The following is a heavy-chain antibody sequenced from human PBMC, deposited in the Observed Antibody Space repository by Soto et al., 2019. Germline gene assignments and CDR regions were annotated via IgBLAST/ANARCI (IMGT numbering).Heavy chain of an antibody. J-gene: IGHJ6*02. Sequence: QVQLMQSGAEVKKAGASVKVSCKASGYTFTSYDIKWVRQATGQGLEWMGWMNPNSGNTGYAQKFQGRVTMIRNTSISTAYMELSSLRSEDTAVYYCAREKTSYGMDVWGQGTTVTVSS. CDR1: GYTFTSYD. CDR2: MNPNSGNT. CDR3: AREKTSYGMDV. V-gene: IGHV1-8*01.